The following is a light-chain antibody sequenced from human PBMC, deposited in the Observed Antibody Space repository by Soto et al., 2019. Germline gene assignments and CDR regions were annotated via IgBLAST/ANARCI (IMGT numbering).Light chain of an antibody. CDR1: SIDVGGYNY. CDR2: EVS. V-gene: IGLV2-8*01. Sequence: QSALTQPPSASGPPGQSVTISCTGTSIDVGGYNYVSWYQQHPGKAPKLMIYEVSKRPSGVPDRFSGSKSGNTASLTVSGLQAEDEADYYCSSHAGSKRVFGTGTKVTVL. CDR3: SSHAGSKRV. J-gene: IGLJ1*01.